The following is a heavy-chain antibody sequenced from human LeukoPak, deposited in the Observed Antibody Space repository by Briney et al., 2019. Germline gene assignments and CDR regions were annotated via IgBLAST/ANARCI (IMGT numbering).Heavy chain of an antibody. J-gene: IGHJ6*03. D-gene: IGHD4-17*01. CDR3: ARLGPYGDDTYYMDV. CDR1: GGSTSSYY. Sequence: PSETLCLTCTVSGGSTSSYYWSWIRQPAGKGLEWIGRIYTSGSTNYNPSLKSRVTMSVDTSKNQFSLKLSSVTAADTAVYYCARLGPYGDDTYYMDVWGKGTTVTVSS. CDR2: IYTSGST. V-gene: IGHV4-4*07.